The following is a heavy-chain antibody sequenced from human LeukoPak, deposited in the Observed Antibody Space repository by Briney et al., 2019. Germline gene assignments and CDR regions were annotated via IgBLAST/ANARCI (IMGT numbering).Heavy chain of an antibody. Sequence: WGSLRLSCAASGFTFSSYAMHWVRQAPGKGLEWVAVISYDGSNKYYADSVKGRFTISRDNSKNTLYLQMNSLRAEDTAVYYCARDKATMNFDYWGQGTLVTVSS. D-gene: IGHD5-24*01. J-gene: IGHJ4*02. CDR2: ISYDGSNK. V-gene: IGHV3-30-3*01. CDR3: ARDKATMNFDY. CDR1: GFTFSSYA.